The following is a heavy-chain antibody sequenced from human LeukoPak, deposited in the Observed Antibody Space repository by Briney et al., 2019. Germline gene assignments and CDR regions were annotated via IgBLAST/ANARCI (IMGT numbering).Heavy chain of an antibody. Sequence: GGSLRLSCAASGFTFSSYGMSWVRQAPGKGLEWVANIRQDGSEKNYVDSVKGRFTISRDNAKNSLYLQMNSLRAEDTAVYYCAGVDYGEDYWGQGTLVTVSS. D-gene: IGHD4-17*01. CDR1: GFTFSSYG. J-gene: IGHJ4*02. V-gene: IGHV3-7*01. CDR2: IRQDGSEK. CDR3: AGVDYGEDY.